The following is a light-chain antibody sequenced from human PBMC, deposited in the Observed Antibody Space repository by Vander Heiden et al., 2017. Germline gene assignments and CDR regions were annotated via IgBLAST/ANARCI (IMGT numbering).Light chain of an antibody. Sequence: EIVLTQSPATLSLSPGERATLPCRAGRSVSSYLAWYQQKPGQAPRLLIYDASNRATGIPARFSGSGSGTDFTLTISSLEPEDFAVYYCQQRSNWPGFTFGPGTKVDIK. CDR3: QQRSNWPGFT. CDR2: DAS. CDR1: RSVSSY. J-gene: IGKJ3*01. V-gene: IGKV3-11*01.